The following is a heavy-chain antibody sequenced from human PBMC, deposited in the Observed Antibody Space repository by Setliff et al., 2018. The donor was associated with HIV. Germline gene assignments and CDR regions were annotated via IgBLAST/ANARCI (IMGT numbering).Heavy chain of an antibody. V-gene: IGHV5-51*01. Sequence: GESLKISCKASGYTFTHYWIGWVRQMPGKGLEWMGFVYPGDSDSRYSPSLQGQVTISADTSLKTAHLQWSSLKASDTATYFCVRLNRGSTWSIASDRGFFDPLGQGTLVTVSS. CDR3: VRLNRGSTWSIASDRGFFDP. CDR1: GYTFTHYW. CDR2: VYPGDSDS. J-gene: IGHJ5*02. D-gene: IGHD3-10*01.